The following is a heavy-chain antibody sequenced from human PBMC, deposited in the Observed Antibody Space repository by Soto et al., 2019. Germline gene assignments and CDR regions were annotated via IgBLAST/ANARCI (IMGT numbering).Heavy chain of an antibody. CDR1: GGSISSYH. V-gene: IGHV4-59*08. CDR3: ARPLYSGYDSRFDP. CDR2: IYYSGST. Sequence: PSETLSLTCTVSGGSISSYHGSWIRQPPGKGLEWIGYIYYSGSTNYNPSLKSRVTISVDTSKNQFSLKLSSVTAADTAVYYCARPLYSGYDSRFDPWGQGTLVTVSS. D-gene: IGHD5-12*01. J-gene: IGHJ5*02.